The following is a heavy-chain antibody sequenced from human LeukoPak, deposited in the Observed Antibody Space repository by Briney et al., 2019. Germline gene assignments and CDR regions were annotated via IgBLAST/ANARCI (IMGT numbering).Heavy chain of an antibody. Sequence: GGSLRLSCAASGFTFSNYGMHWVRQAPGKGLEWVAVISYDGSNKYYADSVKGRFTISRDNSKNTLYLQMSSLRAEDTAVYYCARDRSGAYSNWFDPWGQGTLVTVSS. CDR2: ISYDGSNK. CDR1: GFTFSNYG. V-gene: IGHV3-30*19. D-gene: IGHD3-10*01. CDR3: ARDRSGAYSNWFDP. J-gene: IGHJ5*02.